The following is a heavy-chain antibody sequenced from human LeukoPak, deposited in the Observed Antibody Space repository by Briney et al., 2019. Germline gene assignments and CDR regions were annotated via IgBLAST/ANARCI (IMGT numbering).Heavy chain of an antibody. CDR1: GYTFTSYY. D-gene: IGHD4-17*01. V-gene: IGHV1-46*01. J-gene: IGHJ4*02. Sequence: ASVKVSCKASGYTFTSYYMHWVRQAPGQGLEWMGIINPSGGSTSYAQKFQDRVTITRDMSTSTVYMELSSLRSEDTAVYYCARDDGDYGEAQFDYWGQGTLVTVSS. CDR3: ARDDGDYGEAQFDY. CDR2: INPSGGST.